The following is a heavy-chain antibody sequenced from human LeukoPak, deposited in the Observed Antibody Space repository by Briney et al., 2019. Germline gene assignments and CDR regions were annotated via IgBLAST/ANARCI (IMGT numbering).Heavy chain of an antibody. CDR3: TTEYYTYFDY. CDR1: GFSFTCAW. V-gene: IGHV3-15*01. CDR2: IRSETDGATT. Sequence: PGGSLRLSCVASGFSFTCAWMSWVRQAPGKGLQWVGHIRSETDGATTDYAAPVKGRFTISRDDSRNTLYLQMNSLKTEDTAVYYCTTEYYTYFDYWGQGTLVTVSS. D-gene: IGHD2-2*02. J-gene: IGHJ4*02.